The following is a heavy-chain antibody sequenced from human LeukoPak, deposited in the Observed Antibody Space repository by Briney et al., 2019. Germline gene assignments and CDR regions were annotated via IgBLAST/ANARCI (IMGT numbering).Heavy chain of an antibody. V-gene: IGHV1-2*02. CDR3: ARDRDGAQGGY. CDR1: GYTFSAFY. J-gene: IGHJ4*02. CDR2: INPDSGVT. D-gene: IGHD4-17*01. Sequence: GASVKVSCKASGYTFSAFYIHWVRQAPGQGLEWMGWINPDSGVTNYAQKFQDRVTMTRDTSISTAYMELSRPTSDDTAVYYCARDRDGAQGGYWGQGTLVTVSS.